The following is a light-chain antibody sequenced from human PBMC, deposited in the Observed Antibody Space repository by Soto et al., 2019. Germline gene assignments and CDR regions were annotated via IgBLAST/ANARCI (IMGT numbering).Light chain of an antibody. Sequence: QSVLTQPPSVSGAPGQRVTISCTGSSSNIGAGYDVHWYQQLPGTAPKLLIYGNSNRPSGVPDRFSGSKSGTSASLAITGLQAEDEADYYCQSYDSSLSGHWVFGGGTKRTVL. CDR2: GNS. V-gene: IGLV1-40*01. CDR3: QSYDSSLSGHWV. J-gene: IGLJ3*02. CDR1: SSNIGAGYD.